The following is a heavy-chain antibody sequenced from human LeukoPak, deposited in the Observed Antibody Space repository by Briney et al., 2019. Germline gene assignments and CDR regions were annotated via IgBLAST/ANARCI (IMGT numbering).Heavy chain of an antibody. Sequence: PGGSLRLSSAASGFTFSNYGMHWVRQAPGKGLEWVAFIRSDASDQYYADSVKGRFTISRDNSKNTLYLQMSSLRSEDTAVYYCAKTIRSYYMDVWGKGTTVTVSS. CDR1: GFTFSNYG. D-gene: IGHD5-24*01. CDR2: IRSDASDQ. V-gene: IGHV3-30*02. CDR3: AKTIRSYYMDV. J-gene: IGHJ6*03.